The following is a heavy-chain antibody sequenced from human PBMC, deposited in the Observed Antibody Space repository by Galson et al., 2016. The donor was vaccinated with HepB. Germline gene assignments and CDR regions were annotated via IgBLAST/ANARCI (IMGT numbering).Heavy chain of an antibody. J-gene: IGHJ6*02. CDR2: VSGGVGYT. D-gene: IGHD3-10*01. CDR3: AKVPHSKLWFGEPFYYGTDV. V-gene: IGHV3-23*01. Sequence: SLRLSCAASGFTFSSYSMNWVRQAPGKGLEWVSGVSGGVGYTYYAASVKGRFTISRDNSKNTVYLQMNSLRAEDTATYYCAKVPHSKLWFGEPFYYGTDVWGQGTKVTVSS. CDR1: GFTFSSYS.